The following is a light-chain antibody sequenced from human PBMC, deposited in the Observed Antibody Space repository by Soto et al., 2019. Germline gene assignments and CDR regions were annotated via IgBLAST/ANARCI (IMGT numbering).Light chain of an antibody. V-gene: IGLV2-14*01. J-gene: IGLJ3*02. CDR1: NSDVGAYNY. CDR2: EVN. CDR3: ASYTISSTRV. Sequence: QSALTQSACVSGSPGQSITISCTGSNSDVGAYNYVSWYQQHPGKAPKLIIYEVNNRPSGVSHRFSGSKSGNTASLTISGLQADDEADYYCASYTISSTRVFGGGTKLTVL.